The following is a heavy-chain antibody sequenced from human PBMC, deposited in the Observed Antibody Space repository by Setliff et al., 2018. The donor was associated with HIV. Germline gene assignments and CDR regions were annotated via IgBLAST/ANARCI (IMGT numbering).Heavy chain of an antibody. CDR1: GYTFTTYG. CDR2: ISTYSDET. CDR3: ARDHGILTGYYTDH. V-gene: IGHV1-18*01. J-gene: IGHJ4*02. D-gene: IGHD3-9*01. Sequence: ASVKVSCKPSGYTFTTYGLSWVRQAPGQGLEWMGWISTYSDETSSSQNLQGRLTMTTDTSTGTAYMELRSLRSDDTAVYYCARDHGILTGYYTDHWGQGTLVTVSS.